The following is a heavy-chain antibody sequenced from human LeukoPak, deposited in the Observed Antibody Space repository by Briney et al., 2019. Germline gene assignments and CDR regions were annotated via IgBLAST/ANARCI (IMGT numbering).Heavy chain of an antibody. D-gene: IGHD2-2*01. Sequence: EASVKVSCKASGYTFTGYYMHWVRQAPGQGLEWMGWINPNNGGTNYAQKFQGRVTMTRDTSISTAYMVLSRLTSDDTAVYYCARGRGTTSSNFDYWGQGTLVTVSS. CDR2: INPNNGGT. J-gene: IGHJ4*02. V-gene: IGHV1-2*02. CDR1: GYTFTGYY. CDR3: ARGRGTTSSNFDY.